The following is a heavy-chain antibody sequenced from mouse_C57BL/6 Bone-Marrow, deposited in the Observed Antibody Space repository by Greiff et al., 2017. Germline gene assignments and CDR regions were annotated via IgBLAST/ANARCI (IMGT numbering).Heavy chain of an antibody. CDR2: ISSGGSYT. D-gene: IGHD2-1*01. J-gene: IGHJ2*01. Sequence: EVQLVESGGELVKPGGSLKLSCAASGFTFSSYGMSWVRQTPDKRLEWVATISSGGSYTYYPDSVKGRFTISRDNAKNTLYLQMSSLKSEDTAMYYCARPGGNYDFDYWGQGTTLTVSS. CDR1: GFTFSSYG. CDR3: ARPGGNYDFDY. V-gene: IGHV5-6*01.